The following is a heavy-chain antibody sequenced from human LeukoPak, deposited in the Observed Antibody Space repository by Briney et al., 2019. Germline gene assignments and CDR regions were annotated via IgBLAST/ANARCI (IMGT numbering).Heavy chain of an antibody. V-gene: IGHV4-31*03. CDR2: IYYSGST. Sequence: PSQTLSLTCTVSGGSISSGGYYWSWIRQHPGQGLEWIGYIYYSGSTSYNPSLKSRVTILLDTSKNQFSLKLSSVTAADTAVYYCARARPGIAAAGPGRWFDPWGQGTLVTVSS. CDR3: ARARPGIAAAGPGRWFDP. D-gene: IGHD6-13*01. CDR1: GGSISSGGYY. J-gene: IGHJ5*02.